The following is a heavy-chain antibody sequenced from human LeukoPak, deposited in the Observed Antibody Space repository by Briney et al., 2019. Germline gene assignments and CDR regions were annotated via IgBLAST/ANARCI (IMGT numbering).Heavy chain of an antibody. Sequence: SETLSLTCTVSGGSISSYHWSWIRQPAGKGLEWIGRIYTSGSTNYNPSLKSRVTMSVDTSKNQFSLKLSSVTAADTAVYYCARETREYSSSSDFDYWGQGTLVAVSS. CDR2: IYTSGST. D-gene: IGHD6-6*01. V-gene: IGHV4-4*07. CDR1: GGSISSYH. J-gene: IGHJ4*02. CDR3: ARETREYSSSSDFDY.